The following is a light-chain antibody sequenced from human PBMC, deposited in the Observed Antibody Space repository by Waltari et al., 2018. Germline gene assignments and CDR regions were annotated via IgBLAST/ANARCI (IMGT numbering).Light chain of an antibody. Sequence: ILMTQSPATLSLSPGERATLSCRASQSVSNNVAWYQQKLGQATRLLIYGASNRATRIPDRFSGSGSGTEFTLTISSLEPEDVAVYYCQQNSNWYTFGQGTKVEIK. J-gene: IGKJ2*01. V-gene: IGKV3D-15*01. CDR2: GAS. CDR3: QQNSNWYT. CDR1: QSVSNN.